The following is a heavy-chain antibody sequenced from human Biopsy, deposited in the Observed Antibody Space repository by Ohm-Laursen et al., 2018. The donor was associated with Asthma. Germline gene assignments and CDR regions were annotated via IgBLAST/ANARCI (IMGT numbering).Heavy chain of an antibody. D-gene: IGHD2-2*01. CDR1: GDSFSNYA. CDR2: LIPVLGTP. J-gene: IGHJ4*02. CDR3: ARGPEYVRSSGALDY. V-gene: IGHV1-69*13. Sequence: SVKVSCKASGDSFSNYAISWVRQAPGQGLEWMGGLIPVLGTPDHAQMFEGRVRITADESTSTAYMELSSLSSEDTALYYCARGPEYVRSSGALDYWGQGTLVTVSS.